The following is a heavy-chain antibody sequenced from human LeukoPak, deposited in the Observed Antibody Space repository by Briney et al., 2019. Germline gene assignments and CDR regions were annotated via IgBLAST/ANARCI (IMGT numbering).Heavy chain of an antibody. CDR2: ISGSGVST. CDR1: GFTFINYV. Sequence: PGGSLRLSCAASGFTFINYVLSWVRQAPGKGLEWVSTISGSGVSTYYADSVKGRFTISRDNSKNTLYLQMSSLRAEDTAVYYCVKGRGGYCFDPWGQGTLVTVSS. J-gene: IGHJ5*02. CDR3: VKGRGGYCFDP. V-gene: IGHV3-23*01.